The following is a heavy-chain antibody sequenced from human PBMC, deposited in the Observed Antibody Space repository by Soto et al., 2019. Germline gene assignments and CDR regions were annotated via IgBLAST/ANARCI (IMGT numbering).Heavy chain of an antibody. V-gene: IGHV1-18*01. CDR1: GYTFFTYD. J-gene: IGHJ5*02. Sequence: QVHLVQSGVEVKTPGASVKVSCQASGYTFFTYDISWVRQAPGQGLEWMGWISTYSGVTKYAQKFQGRVTMTTDTSTTTAYLELRSLRSDDTAVYYCARHHGPTTSENWFDPCGQGTLVTVSS. D-gene: IGHD5-12*01. CDR2: ISTYSGVT. CDR3: ARHHGPTTSENWFDP.